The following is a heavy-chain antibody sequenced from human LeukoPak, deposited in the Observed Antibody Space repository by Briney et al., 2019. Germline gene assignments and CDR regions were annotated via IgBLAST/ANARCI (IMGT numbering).Heavy chain of an antibody. CDR3: ARLAAADTY. D-gene: IGHD6-13*01. V-gene: IGHV3-30*01. CDR1: GFTFSSYA. Sequence: GGSLRLSCAASGFTFSSYAMHWVRQAPDKGLEWVAVISYDGSNKYYADAVKGRFTISRDNSKNTLYLQMNSLRAEDTAVYYCARLAAADTYWGQGTLVTVSS. J-gene: IGHJ4*02. CDR2: ISYDGSNK.